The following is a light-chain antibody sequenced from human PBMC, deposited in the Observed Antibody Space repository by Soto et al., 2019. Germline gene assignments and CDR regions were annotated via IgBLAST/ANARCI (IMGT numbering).Light chain of an antibody. CDR2: DVS. CDR3: TSYTSSSTLYV. Sequence: QSVLTQPAAVSVSPGQSSTISCTGTSSDVDDYNFVSWYQQHPGKAPKLMIYDVSNRPSGVSNRFSGSKSANTASLTISGLQAEDEADYYCTSYTSSSTLYVFGTGTKVTVL. CDR1: SSDVDDYNF. J-gene: IGLJ1*01. V-gene: IGLV2-14*01.